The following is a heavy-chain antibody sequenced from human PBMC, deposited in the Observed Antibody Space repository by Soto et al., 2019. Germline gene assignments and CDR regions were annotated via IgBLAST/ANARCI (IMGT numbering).Heavy chain of an antibody. Sequence: ASVKVSCKVSGYTLTELSMHWVRQAPGKGLEWMGGFDPEDGETIYAQKFQGRVTMTEDTSTDTAYMELSRLRSDDTAVYYCARDQGVGATTENAFDIWGQGTMVTVSS. J-gene: IGHJ3*02. CDR3: ARDQGVGATTENAFDI. D-gene: IGHD1-26*01. CDR1: GYTLTELS. V-gene: IGHV1-24*01. CDR2: FDPEDGET.